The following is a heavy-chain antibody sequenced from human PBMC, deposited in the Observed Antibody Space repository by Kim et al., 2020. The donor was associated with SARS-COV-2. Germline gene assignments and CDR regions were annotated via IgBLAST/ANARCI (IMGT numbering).Heavy chain of an antibody. V-gene: IGHV3-15*01. CDR1: GFTFSDAW. Sequence: GGSLRLSCAASGFTFSDAWVGWVRQAPGMGLEWVGRIKNKADGETTDYATPVKGRFTISRDDSKNTLYLQMNSLKTEDTAVYYCTTAGRGYCSTTSCPHYGRDVWGQGTTVTVAS. D-gene: IGHD2-2*03. CDR2: IKNKADGETT. J-gene: IGHJ6*02. CDR3: TTAGRGYCSTTSCPHYGRDV.